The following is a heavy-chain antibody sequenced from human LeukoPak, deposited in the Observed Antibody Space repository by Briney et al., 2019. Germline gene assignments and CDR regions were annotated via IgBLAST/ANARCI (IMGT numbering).Heavy chain of an antibody. CDR2: ARFDESKK. CDR3: VKDATFTTVTTLFDS. CDR1: GFAFISYG. J-gene: IGHJ4*02. V-gene: IGHV3-30*02. D-gene: IGHD4-17*01. Sequence: QTGGSLRLSCASSGFAFISYGMHWVRQAPGKGLEWVAFARFDESKKYYADSVKGRLTISRDNAKNSLYLQMNSLRAEDTAFYYCVKDATFTTVTTLFDSWGQGTLVTVSS.